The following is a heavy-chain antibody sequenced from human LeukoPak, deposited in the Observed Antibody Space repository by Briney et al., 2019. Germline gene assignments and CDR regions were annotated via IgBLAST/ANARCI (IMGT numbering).Heavy chain of an antibody. V-gene: IGHV1-2*02. D-gene: IGHD2-2*01. J-gene: IGHJ5*02. Sequence: ASVKVSCKASGYTFTGYYMHWVRQAPGQGLEWMGWINPDNGGTNYAQKFQGRVTMTRDMSISTAYMELSRLRSDDTAVYYCARDLDCSSTSCYVGRFDPWGQGTLVTVSS. CDR1: GYTFTGYY. CDR3: ARDLDCSSTSCYVGRFDP. CDR2: INPDNGGT.